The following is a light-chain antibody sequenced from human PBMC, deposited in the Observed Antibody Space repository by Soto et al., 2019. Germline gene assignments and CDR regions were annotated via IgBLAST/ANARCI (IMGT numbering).Light chain of an antibody. V-gene: IGKV3-11*01. J-gene: IGKJ4*01. CDR3: QHRSNWPLT. Sequence: EIVLTQSPATLSLSPGERATLSCRASQSISSYLAWYQQKPGQAPRLLIYDASNRATGIPARFSGSGSGTDFTLTISSLEPEDFAVYYCQHRSNWPLTFGGGTKVEIK. CDR1: QSISSY. CDR2: DAS.